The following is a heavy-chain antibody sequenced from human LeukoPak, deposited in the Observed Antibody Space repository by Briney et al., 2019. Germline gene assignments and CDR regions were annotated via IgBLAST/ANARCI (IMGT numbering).Heavy chain of an antibody. D-gene: IGHD3-10*01. V-gene: IGHV4-4*02. Sequence: PSGTLSLTCAVSGGSISSSNWWRWVRHPPGKGLEWIGEIYHSGSTNYNPSLKSLVTISVDKSKNQFSLKLSSVTAADTAVYYCARDGGGVRGVPDWFDPWGQGTLVTVSS. CDR2: IYHSGST. J-gene: IGHJ5*02. CDR1: GGSISSSNW. CDR3: ARDGGGVRGVPDWFDP.